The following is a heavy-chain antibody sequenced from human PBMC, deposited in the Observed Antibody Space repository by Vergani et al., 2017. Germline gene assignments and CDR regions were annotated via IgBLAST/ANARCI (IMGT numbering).Heavy chain of an antibody. V-gene: IGHV1-18*01. J-gene: IGHJ2*01. CDR1: GYTFRNKD. D-gene: IGHD2-2*01. CDR2: ISPDTGKT. CDR3: ARSFLGRDIQVVPTAPFWLFDL. Sequence: QIQLVQSGAEVKKPGAALNVSCKASGYTFRNKDISWLRQAPGQGLEWMGSISPDTGKTNTAQKFQDRVIITTDTSTSTAYLSLGTLTSDDTAVYFCARSFLGRDIQVVPTAPFWLFDLWGRGTLVTVSS.